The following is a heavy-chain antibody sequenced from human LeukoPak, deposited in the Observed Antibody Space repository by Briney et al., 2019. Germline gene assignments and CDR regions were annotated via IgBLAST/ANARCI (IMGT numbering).Heavy chain of an antibody. CDR1: GGSFSGYY. V-gene: IGHV4-34*01. Sequence: SETLSLTCAVYGGSFSGYYWSWIRQPPGKGLEWIGEINHSGGTNYNPSLKSRVTISVDTSKNQFSLKLSSVTAADTAVYYCARRTGNSIGVRAAKFDPWGQGTLVTVSS. D-gene: IGHD6-25*01. CDR3: ARRTGNSIGVRAAKFDP. J-gene: IGHJ5*02. CDR2: INHSGGT.